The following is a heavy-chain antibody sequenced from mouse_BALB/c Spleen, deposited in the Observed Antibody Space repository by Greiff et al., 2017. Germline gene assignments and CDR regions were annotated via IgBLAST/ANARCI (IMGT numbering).Heavy chain of an antibody. CDR1: GYTFTSYV. CDR3: ARAVVATGPFAY. Sequence: EVKLVESGPELVKPGASVKMSCKASGYTFTSYVMHWVKQKPGQGLEWIGYINPYNDGTKYNEKFKGKATLTSDKSSSTAYMELSSLTSEDSAVYYCARAVVATGPFAYWGQGTLVTVSA. D-gene: IGHD1-1*01. V-gene: IGHV1-14*01. J-gene: IGHJ3*01. CDR2: INPYNDGT.